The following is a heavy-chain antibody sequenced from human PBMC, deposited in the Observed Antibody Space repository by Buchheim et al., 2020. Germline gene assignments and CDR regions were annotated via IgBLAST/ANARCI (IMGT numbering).Heavy chain of an antibody. CDR3: ARDPPQSGWSFAA. CDR2: IWYDGNNK. V-gene: IGHV3-33*01. CDR1: GFTFWDSA. J-gene: IGHJ5*02. D-gene: IGHD6-19*01. Sequence: QVQLVESGGGVVQPWTSLRLSCVASGFTFWDSAMHWVRQAPGKGLEWVAMIWYDGNNKYYADSVKGRFTVSRDNSKNMLYLQMNSLRVEDTAVYYCARDPPQSGWSFAAWGQGNL.